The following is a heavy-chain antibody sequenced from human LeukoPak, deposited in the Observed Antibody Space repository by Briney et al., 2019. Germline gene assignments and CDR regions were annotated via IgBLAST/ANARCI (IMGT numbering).Heavy chain of an antibody. CDR2: IYYSGST. V-gene: IGHV4-59*08. CDR3: ARLWRLYGEFAFDI. Sequence: SETLSLTCTVSGYSISSGYYWSWLRQPPGKGLEWFGYIYYSGSTNYNPSLKSRVTISVDTSKNQFSLKLSSVTAADTAVYYCARLWRLYGEFAFDIWGQGTMVTVSS. CDR1: GYSISSGYY. J-gene: IGHJ3*02. D-gene: IGHD4-17*01.